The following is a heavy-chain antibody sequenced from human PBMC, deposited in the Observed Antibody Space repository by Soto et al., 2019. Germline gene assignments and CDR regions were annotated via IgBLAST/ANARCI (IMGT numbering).Heavy chain of an antibody. CDR1: GGSISGYY. Sequence: QVQLQESGPGLVKPSETLSLTCTVSGGSISGYYWSWIRQPAGKGLEWLGRVYATGTTNYNPSLRSGVTLSMDTSNNQISLKLTSVTAADTAVYYCARVLSSPTTGRVFDLWGQGPLVTVSS. J-gene: IGHJ5*02. CDR3: ARVLSSPTTGRVFDL. CDR2: VYATGTT. V-gene: IGHV4-4*07. D-gene: IGHD1-26*01.